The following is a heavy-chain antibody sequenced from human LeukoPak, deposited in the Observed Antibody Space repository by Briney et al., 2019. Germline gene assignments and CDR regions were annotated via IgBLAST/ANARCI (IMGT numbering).Heavy chain of an antibody. CDR2: ISYDGSNK. CDR3: AKDWATIPAYYFDY. V-gene: IGHV3-30*18. J-gene: IGHJ4*02. Sequence: GRSLRLSCAASGFTFSSYGMHWVRLAPGKGLEWVAVISYDGSNKYYADSVKGRFTISRDNSKNTLYLQMNSLRAEDTAVYYCAKDWATIPAYYFDYWGQGTLVTVSS. CDR1: GFTFSSYG. D-gene: IGHD5-24*01.